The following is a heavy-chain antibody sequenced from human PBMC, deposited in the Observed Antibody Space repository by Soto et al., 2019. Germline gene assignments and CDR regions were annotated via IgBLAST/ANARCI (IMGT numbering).Heavy chain of an antibody. V-gene: IGHV1-3*01. CDR3: ARDHGRALTGNWYFDL. J-gene: IGHJ2*01. CDR1: GYTFTSYA. Sequence: ASVKVSCKASGYTFTSYAMHWVRQAPGQRLEWMGWINAGNGNTKYSQKFQGRVTITRDTSASTAYMELSSLRSEDTAVYYCARDHGRALTGNWYFDLWGRGTLVTVSS. D-gene: IGHD7-27*01. CDR2: INAGNGNT.